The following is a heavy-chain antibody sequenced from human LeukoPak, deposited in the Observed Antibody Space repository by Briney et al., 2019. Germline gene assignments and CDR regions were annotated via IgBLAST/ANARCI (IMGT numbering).Heavy chain of an antibody. D-gene: IGHD3-3*01. Sequence: ASVKVSCKASGYTFTGYYMHWVRQAPGQGLEWMGWINPNSGGTNYAQKFQGRVTMTRDTSISTAYMELSRLRSDDTAVYNCARVIGDYDFWSGYYWFDPWGQGTLVTVSS. J-gene: IGHJ5*02. CDR2: INPNSGGT. CDR1: GYTFTGYY. V-gene: IGHV1-2*02. CDR3: ARVIGDYDFWSGYYWFDP.